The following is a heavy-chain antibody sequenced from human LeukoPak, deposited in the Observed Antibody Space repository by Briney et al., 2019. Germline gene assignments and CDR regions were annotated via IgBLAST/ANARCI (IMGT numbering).Heavy chain of an antibody. V-gene: IGHV3-23*01. CDR3: AKDLTITMVRGVISAADY. CDR1: GITFSSYG. CDR2: ISSTGGTT. J-gene: IGHJ4*02. D-gene: IGHD3-10*01. Sequence: GGSLRLSCAASGITFSSYGMSWVRQAPGKGLEWVSSISSTGGTTYYADSVKGRFTISRDNSKNTLYLQMNSLRAEDTAVYYCAKDLTITMVRGVISAADYWGQGTLVTVSS.